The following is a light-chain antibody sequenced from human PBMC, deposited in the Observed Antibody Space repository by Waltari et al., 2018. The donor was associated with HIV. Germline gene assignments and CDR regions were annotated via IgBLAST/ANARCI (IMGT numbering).Light chain of an antibody. V-gene: IGKV3-15*01. Sequence: TVMTQPPATLSASPGEGATPSCRASQSVRSKSARYQQKPGQAPRLLIYDASTRATSIPARVSGSGSGTEFTLTISSLQAADFAVYYCQQYHNWPPGTFGGGTKVEIK. CDR1: QSVRSK. CDR2: DAS. CDR3: QQYHNWPPGT. J-gene: IGKJ4*01.